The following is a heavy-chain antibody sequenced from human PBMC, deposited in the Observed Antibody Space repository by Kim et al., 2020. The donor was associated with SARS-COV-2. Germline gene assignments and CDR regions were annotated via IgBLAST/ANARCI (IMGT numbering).Heavy chain of an antibody. V-gene: IGHV3-23*01. CDR3: AKRGSVVRYFDL. CDR2: ISGSGGST. J-gene: IGHJ2*01. Sequence: GGSLRLSCAASGFTFSSYAMSWVRQAPGKGLEWVSAISGSGGSTYYADSVKGRFTISRDNSKNSLYLQMNSLRAEDTAVYYCAKRGSVVRYFDLWGRGTLVTVSS. CDR1: GFTFSSYA. D-gene: IGHD2-15*01.